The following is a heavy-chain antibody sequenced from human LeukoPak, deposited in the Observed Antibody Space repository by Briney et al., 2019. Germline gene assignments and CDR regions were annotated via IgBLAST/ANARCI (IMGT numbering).Heavy chain of an antibody. CDR2: INSDGSST. CDR1: GFTFSDYW. D-gene: IGHD3-22*01. CDR3: VPSYYDSSGYLFEY. V-gene: IGHV3-74*01. Sequence: GGSLRLSCAASGFTFSDYWMHWVRQAPGKGLVWVSRINSDGSSTTYAESVKGRFTTSRDNAKKTLYLQMNSLRAEDTAVYYCVPSYYDSSGYLFEYWGQGTLVTVSS. J-gene: IGHJ4*02.